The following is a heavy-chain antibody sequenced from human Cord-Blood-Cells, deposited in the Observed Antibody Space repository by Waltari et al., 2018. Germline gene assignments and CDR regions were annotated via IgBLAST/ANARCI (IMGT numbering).Heavy chain of an antibody. J-gene: IGHJ3*02. CDR3: ASLALYGSGSYYNGDAFDI. CDR1: GGSFSGYY. D-gene: IGHD3-10*01. Sequence: QVQLQQWGAGLLKPSETLSLTCAVYGGSFSGYYWSWICQLPGKGLEWSGEINQSGSTNYNPSLKSRVTISVDTSKNQFSLKLSSVTAADTAVYYCASLALYGSGSYYNGDAFDIWGQGTMVTVSS. CDR2: INQSGST. V-gene: IGHV4-34*01.